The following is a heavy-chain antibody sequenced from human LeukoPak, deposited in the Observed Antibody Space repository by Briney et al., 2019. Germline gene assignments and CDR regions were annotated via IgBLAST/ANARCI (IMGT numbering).Heavy chain of an antibody. CDR1: EFTFSHHA. CDR2: ISGNGYNT. D-gene: IGHD5/OR15-5a*01. Sequence: PGGSLRLPCEAYEFTFSHHAMSWVRLAPGKGLEWVSVISGNGYNTYYADSVKGRFTISRDNSRKTLYLQMNILRPEDTAVYYCAKCVYFDDCVIDHWGQGALVTVSS. CDR3: AKCVYFDDCVIDH. V-gene: IGHV3-23*01. J-gene: IGHJ4*02.